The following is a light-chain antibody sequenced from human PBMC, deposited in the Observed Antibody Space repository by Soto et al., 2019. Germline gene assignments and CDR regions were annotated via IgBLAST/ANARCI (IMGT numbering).Light chain of an antibody. CDR1: SSDVGGYNY. J-gene: IGLJ1*01. CDR2: EVS. V-gene: IGLV2-14*01. Sequence: SVLTQPASVPGSPGQSITISCTGTSSDVGGYNYVSWYQQHPGKAPKLMIYEVSNRPSGVSNRFSGSKSGNTASLTISGLQAEDEADYYCSSYTSSSTYVFGTGTKVTV. CDR3: SSYTSSSTYV.